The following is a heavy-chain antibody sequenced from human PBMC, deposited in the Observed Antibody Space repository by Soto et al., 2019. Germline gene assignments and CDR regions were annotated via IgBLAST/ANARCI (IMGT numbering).Heavy chain of an antibody. D-gene: IGHD2-21*02. CDR3: SRSGDSPLYWYFDL. CDR2: ISYDGSNK. V-gene: IGHV3-30*03. J-gene: IGHJ2*01. Sequence: QVQLVESGGGVVQPGRSLRLSCAASGFTFSSYGMHWVRQAPGKGLEWVAVISYDGSNKYYADSVKGRFTISRDNSKNTLYMQMNSVRAEDTGVYYCSRSGDSPLYWYFDLWGHGTLVTVSS. CDR1: GFTFSSYG.